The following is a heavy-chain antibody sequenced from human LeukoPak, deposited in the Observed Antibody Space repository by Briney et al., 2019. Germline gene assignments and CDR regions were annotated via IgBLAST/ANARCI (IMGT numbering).Heavy chain of an antibody. CDR2: IRYDGSNK. CDR1: GFTFSSYG. Sequence: GGSLRLSCAASGFTFSSYGMHWVRQAPGKGLEWVAFIRYDGSNKYYADSVKGRFTISRDNSKNTLYLQMNSLRAEDTAVYYCAKDLLELLWFDVPSNWGQGTLVTVSS. CDR3: AKDLLELLWFDVPSN. J-gene: IGHJ4*02. D-gene: IGHD3-10*01. V-gene: IGHV3-30*02.